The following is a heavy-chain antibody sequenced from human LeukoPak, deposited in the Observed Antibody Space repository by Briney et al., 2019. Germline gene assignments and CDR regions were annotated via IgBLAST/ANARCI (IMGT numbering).Heavy chain of an antibody. V-gene: IGHV3-23*01. CDR2: ITGSGRTT. D-gene: IGHD3-3*01. Sequence: GGSLRLSCAASGFTFSSYAMSWVRQAPGKGLEWVSGITGSGRTTYYADSVKGRFTISRDNSKNSLYLQINSLRAEDTAVYYCAKGLLITILGSLDYWGQGTLVTVSS. CDR3: AKGLLITILGSLDY. CDR1: GFTFSSYA. J-gene: IGHJ4*02.